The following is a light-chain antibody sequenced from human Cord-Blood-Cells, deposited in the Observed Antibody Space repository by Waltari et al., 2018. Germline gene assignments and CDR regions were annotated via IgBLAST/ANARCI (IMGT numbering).Light chain of an antibody. J-gene: IGKJ4*01. CDR3: QQYDNLPLT. CDR2: DAS. V-gene: IGKV1-33*01. CDR1: QDISNY. Sequence: DIQMTQSPSSLSPSVGDRVTLTCQASQDISNYLHWYQQKPGKAPKLLIYDASTLETGVPSRFSGSGSGTDFTFTISSLQSEDIATYYCQQYDNLPLTFGGGTKVEIK.